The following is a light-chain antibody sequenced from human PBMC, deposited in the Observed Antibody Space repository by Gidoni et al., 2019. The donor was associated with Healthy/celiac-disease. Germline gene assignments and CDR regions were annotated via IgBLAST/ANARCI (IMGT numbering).Light chain of an antibody. Sequence: EIVLTQSPATLSLSPGERATLSCRASQSVSSYLAWYQQKPGQAPRLLIYDASNRATGIPARFSGSGSRTDFTLTISSLEPEDFAVYYCQQRSNWPPYTFGQXTKLEIK. CDR3: QQRSNWPPYT. J-gene: IGKJ2*01. V-gene: IGKV3-11*01. CDR2: DAS. CDR1: QSVSSY.